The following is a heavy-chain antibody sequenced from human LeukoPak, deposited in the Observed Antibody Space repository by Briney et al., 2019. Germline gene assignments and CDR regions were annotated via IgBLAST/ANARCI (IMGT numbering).Heavy chain of an antibody. CDR1: GFTFSTYA. Sequence: GGSLRLSCAASGFTFSTYAMHWVRQAPGKGLEWVAFVPYDGSNKDYADSVKGRFTISRDNSKNTLYLQMNSLRPGDTAVYYCARSSGWFGKYFHHWGQGTLVTVSS. J-gene: IGHJ1*01. V-gene: IGHV3-30*04. D-gene: IGHD6-19*01. CDR3: ARSSGWFGKYFHH. CDR2: VPYDGSNK.